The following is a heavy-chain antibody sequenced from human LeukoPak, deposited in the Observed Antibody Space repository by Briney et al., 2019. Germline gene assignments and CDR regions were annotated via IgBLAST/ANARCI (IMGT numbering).Heavy chain of an antibody. CDR3: ARGKAYYYYDY. CDR2: LHSGGDT. CDR1: GFNVRSNY. V-gene: IGHV3-53*01. D-gene: IGHD1-26*01. J-gene: IGHJ4*02. Sequence: GGSLRLSCAVSGFNVRSNYMTWVRQAPGKGLEWVSVLHSGGDTYYADSVRGRFTISRDNSENMLFLQMNGLRADDSAIYYCARGKAYYYYDYWGQGTLVTASS.